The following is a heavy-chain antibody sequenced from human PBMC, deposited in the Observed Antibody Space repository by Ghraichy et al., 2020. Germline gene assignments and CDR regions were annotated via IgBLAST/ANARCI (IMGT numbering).Heavy chain of an antibody. CDR1: GGSFSGYY. Sequence: ESLNISCAVYGGSFSGYYWSWIRQPPGKGLEWIGEINHSGSTNYNPSLKSRVTISVDTSKNQFSLKLSSVTAADTAVYYCARHPTRRTYYYDSSGYYYFGWFDPWGQGTLVTVSS. CDR3: ARHPTRRTYYYDSSGYYYFGWFDP. J-gene: IGHJ5*02. D-gene: IGHD3-22*01. CDR2: INHSGST. V-gene: IGHV4-34*01.